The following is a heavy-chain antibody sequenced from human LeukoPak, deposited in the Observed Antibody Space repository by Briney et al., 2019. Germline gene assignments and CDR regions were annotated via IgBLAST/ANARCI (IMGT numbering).Heavy chain of an antibody. D-gene: IGHD2-15*01. CDR2: IYTSGST. J-gene: IGHJ2*01. Sequence: SQTLSLTCTVSGGSVSSGSYYWSWIRQPAGKGLEWIGRIYTSGSTYYNPSLKSRVTISVDTSKNQFSLKLSSVTAADTAVYYCARGDCSGGSCYSWYFDLWGRGALVTVSS. CDR3: ARGDCSGGSCYSWYFDL. CDR1: GGSVSSGSYY. V-gene: IGHV4-61*02.